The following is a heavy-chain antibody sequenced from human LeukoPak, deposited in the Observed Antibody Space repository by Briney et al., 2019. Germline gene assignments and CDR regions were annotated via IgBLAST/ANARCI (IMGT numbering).Heavy chain of an antibody. CDR2: IKQDGTEK. V-gene: IGHV3-7*04. D-gene: IGHD1-26*01. CDR3: ARGVGATHFDY. Sequence: GGSLRLSCAASGFTFSSYEMNWVRQAPGKGLEWVAIIKQDGTEKYYVDSVKGRFTISRDNAKNSLYLQMNSLRAEDTAVYYCARGVGATHFDYWGQGTLVTVSS. J-gene: IGHJ4*02. CDR1: GFTFSSYE.